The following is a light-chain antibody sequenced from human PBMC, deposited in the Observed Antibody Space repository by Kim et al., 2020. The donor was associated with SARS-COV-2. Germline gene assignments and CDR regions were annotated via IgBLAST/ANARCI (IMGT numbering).Light chain of an antibody. CDR2: RNS. V-gene: IGLV1-47*01. Sequence: GVTISCSGNTSSIGSNYVYWYQQLPGMAPKLLIYRNSQRPSGVPDRFSGSESGTSASLAISGLRPEDEADYYCATWDDSLSALYVFGTGTKVTVL. CDR3: ATWDDSLSALYV. J-gene: IGLJ1*01. CDR1: TSSIGSNY.